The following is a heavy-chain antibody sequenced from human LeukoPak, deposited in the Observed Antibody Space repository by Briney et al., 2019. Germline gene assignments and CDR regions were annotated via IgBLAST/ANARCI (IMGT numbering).Heavy chain of an antibody. D-gene: IGHD2/OR15-2a*01. V-gene: IGHV3-23*01. CDR2: ISGSGGST. Sequence: GGSLRLSCAASGFAFSSYAMSWVRQAPGKGLEWVSAISGSGGSTYYADSVKGRFTISRDNSKNTLYLQMNSLRAEDTAVYYCASGGVYCNSTTCRIYHNDYWGQGTLVTVSS. CDR3: ASGGVYCNSTTCRIYHNDY. CDR1: GFAFSSYA. J-gene: IGHJ4*02.